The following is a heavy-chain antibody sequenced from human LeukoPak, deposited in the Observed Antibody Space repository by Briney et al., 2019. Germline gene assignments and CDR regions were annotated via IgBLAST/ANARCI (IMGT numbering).Heavy chain of an antibody. J-gene: IGHJ4*02. CDR1: GFSFSSYA. D-gene: IGHD3-10*01. Sequence: GGSLRLSCAASGFSFSSYAMNWVRQAPGKGLEWVSIIFGAGKNTTYYADSVKGRFAVSRDNSKNTLYLHMTNLRPEDTAKYYCAKRNTMIRGGPSFDYWGQGTLVTVSS. CDR3: AKRNTMIRGGPSFDY. CDR2: IFGAGKNTT. V-gene: IGHV3-23*03.